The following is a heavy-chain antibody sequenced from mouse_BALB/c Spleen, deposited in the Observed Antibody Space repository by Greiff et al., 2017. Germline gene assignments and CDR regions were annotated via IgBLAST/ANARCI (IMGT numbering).Heavy chain of an antibody. CDR1: GYAFTNYL. J-gene: IGHJ3*01. CDR2: INPGSGGT. V-gene: IGHV1-54*03. Sequence: QVQLKESGAELVRPGTSVKVSCKASGYAFTNYLIEWVKQRPGQGLEWIGVINPGSGGTNYNEKFKGKATLTADKSSSTAYMQLSSLTSDDSAVYFCARSGGVAWFAYWGQGTLVTVSA. CDR3: ARSGGVAWFAY.